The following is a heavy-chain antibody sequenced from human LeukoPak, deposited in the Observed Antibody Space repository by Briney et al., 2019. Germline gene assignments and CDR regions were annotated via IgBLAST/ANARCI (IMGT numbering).Heavy chain of an antibody. V-gene: IGHV4-30-2*01. CDR2: IYHSGCT. CDR1: GGSISSGGYY. Sequence: SETLSLTCTVSGGSISSGGYYWSWIRQPPGKGLEWIGYIYHSGCTYYNPSLKSRVTISVDRSKNQFSLKLSSVTAADTAVYYCARGPDYGSGSYYNGYYYYYYGMDVWGQGTTVTVSS. CDR3: ARGPDYGSGSYYNGYYYYYYGMDV. J-gene: IGHJ6*02. D-gene: IGHD3-10*01.